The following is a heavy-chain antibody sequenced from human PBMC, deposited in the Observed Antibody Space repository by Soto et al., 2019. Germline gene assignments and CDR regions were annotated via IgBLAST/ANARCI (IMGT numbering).Heavy chain of an antibody. CDR3: ARDNSAWHDTFEI. V-gene: IGHV1-18*01. CDR1: GYTFTTYG. CDR2: INTYNGNT. D-gene: IGHD6-19*01. Sequence: QVQLVQSGAEVKKPGASVKVSCKASGYTFTTYGISWVRQAPGQGLEWMGLINTYNGNTNYAQILQGRVTRTTDTSTSTAYMELRSLRSDDTAVYYCARDNSAWHDTFEIWGQGTMVTVSS. J-gene: IGHJ3*02.